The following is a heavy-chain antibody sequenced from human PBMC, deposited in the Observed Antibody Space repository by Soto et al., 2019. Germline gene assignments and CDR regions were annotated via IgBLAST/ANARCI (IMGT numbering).Heavy chain of an antibody. Sequence: GGSLRLSCAASGFTFSSYSMNWVRQAPGKGLEWVSYISSSSSTIYYAESVKGRFTISRDNAKNSLYLQMNSLRAEDTAVYYCATSHREYYYYYYMDVWGKGTTVTVSS. CDR3: ATSHREYYYYYYMDV. V-gene: IGHV3-48*01. CDR1: GFTFSSYS. CDR2: ISSSSSTI. J-gene: IGHJ6*03.